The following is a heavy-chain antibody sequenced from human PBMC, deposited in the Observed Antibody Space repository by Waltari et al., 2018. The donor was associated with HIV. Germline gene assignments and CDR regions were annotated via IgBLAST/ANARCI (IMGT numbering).Heavy chain of an antibody. CDR3: TVVEGP. V-gene: IGHV3-7*02. CDR2: IREDGSHK. CDR1: GFHFSGDW. D-gene: IGHD2-15*01. Sequence: EVQVVESGGDLVQPGGSLRLSCAVSGFHFSGDWMAWVRQTPGKGLEWVASIREDGSHKYYVDSVKGRFTISRDNAKNSLYLQMNSLRAEDTAVYYCTVVEGPWGQGTLVTVSS. J-gene: IGHJ5*02.